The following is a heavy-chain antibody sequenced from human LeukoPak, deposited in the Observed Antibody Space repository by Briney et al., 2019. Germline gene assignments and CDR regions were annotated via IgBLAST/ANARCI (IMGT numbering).Heavy chain of an antibody. CDR2: INHSGST. CDR1: GGSFSGYY. J-gene: IGHJ3*02. V-gene: IGHV4-34*01. D-gene: IGHD1-26*01. Sequence: PSETLSLTCAVYGGSFSGYYWSWIRQPPGKGLEWIGEINHSGSTNYNPSLKSRVTISVDTSKNQFSLKLSSVTAADTAVYYCATRGVGSSAFDIWGQGTMVTVSS. CDR3: ATRGVGSSAFDI.